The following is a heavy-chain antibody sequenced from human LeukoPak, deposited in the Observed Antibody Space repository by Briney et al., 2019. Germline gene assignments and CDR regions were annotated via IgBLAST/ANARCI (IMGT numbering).Heavy chain of an antibody. Sequence: WGSLRLSCAASGFTSSVYAMSWVRQAPGKGLEWVSDISGSEGNTYYADSVKGRFTISRDTSKNTLYLQMGGLRAEDTAVYYCATGGRYCSGGGCYSTPFDYWGQGTLVTVSS. J-gene: IGHJ4*02. CDR1: GFTSSVYA. CDR2: ISGSEGNT. D-gene: IGHD2-15*01. V-gene: IGHV3-23*01. CDR3: ATGGRYCSGGGCYSTPFDY.